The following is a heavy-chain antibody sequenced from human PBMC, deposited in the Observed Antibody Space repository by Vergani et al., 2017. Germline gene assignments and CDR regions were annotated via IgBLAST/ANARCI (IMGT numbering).Heavy chain of an antibody. CDR1: GFTFSSYG. CDR3: AKEVGYCSGGSCRYYYGMDV. Sequence: QVQLVESGGGVVQPGGSLRLSCAASGFTFSSYGMHWVRQAPGKGLEWVAFIRYDGSNKYYADSVTGRFTISRDNSKNTLYLQMNSLRAEDTALYYCAKEVGYCSGGSCRYYYGMDVWGQGTTVTVSS. J-gene: IGHJ6*02. CDR2: IRYDGSNK. D-gene: IGHD2-15*01. V-gene: IGHV3-30*02.